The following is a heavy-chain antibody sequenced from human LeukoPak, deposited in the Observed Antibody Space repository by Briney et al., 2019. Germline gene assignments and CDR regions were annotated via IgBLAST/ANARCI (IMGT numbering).Heavy chain of an antibody. J-gene: IGHJ6*02. Sequence: SGGSLRLSCAASGFTFSSYAMSWVRQAPGKGLEWVSAISGSGGSTYYADSVKGRFTISRDNSKNTLYLQMNSLRAEDTAVYYCAKPVGKGFGELVRGMDVWGQGTTVTVSS. V-gene: IGHV3-23*01. CDR2: ISGSGGST. CDR1: GFTFSSYA. D-gene: IGHD3-10*01. CDR3: AKPVGKGFGELVRGMDV.